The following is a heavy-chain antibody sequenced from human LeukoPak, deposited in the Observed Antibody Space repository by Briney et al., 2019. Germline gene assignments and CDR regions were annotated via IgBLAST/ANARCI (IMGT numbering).Heavy chain of an antibody. Sequence: GESLKISCKGSGYSFTSYWIGWVRQMPGKGLEWMGIIYPGDSDTRYSPSFQGQVTISAGKSISTADRSINTAYLQWSSLKASDTAMYYCARRIAGGGVDYWGQGTLVTVSS. J-gene: IGHJ4*02. CDR3: ARRIAGGGVDY. CDR2: IYPGDSDT. CDR1: GYSFTSYW. D-gene: IGHD6-13*01. V-gene: IGHV5-51*01.